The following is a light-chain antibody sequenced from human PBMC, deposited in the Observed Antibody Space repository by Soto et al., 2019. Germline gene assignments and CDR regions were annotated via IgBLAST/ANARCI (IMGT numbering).Light chain of an antibody. J-gene: IGKJ1*01. CDR2: GAS. V-gene: IGKV3-15*01. CDR3: QQYNNWPPT. CDR1: QSVSSN. Sequence: EIVLTQSPGTLSLSPGERATRSCRASQSVSSNLAWYQQKPGQAPRLLIYGASTRATGIPARFSGSGSGTEFTLTISSLQSEDFAVYYCQQYNNWPPTFGQGTKVDIK.